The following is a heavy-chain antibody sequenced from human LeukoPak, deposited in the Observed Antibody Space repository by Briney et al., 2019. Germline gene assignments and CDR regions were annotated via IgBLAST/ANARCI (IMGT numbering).Heavy chain of an antibody. CDR2: FDPEDGET. D-gene: IGHD1-26*01. V-gene: IGHV1-24*01. CDR1: GYTLTELS. J-gene: IGHJ4*02. CDR3: ATDLLKWELQGY. Sequence: ASVKVSCKVSGYTLTELSIHWVRQAPGKGLEWMGGFDPEDGETIYAQKFQGRVTMTEDTSTDTAYMELSSLRSEDTAVYYCATDLLKWELQGYWGQGTLVTVSS.